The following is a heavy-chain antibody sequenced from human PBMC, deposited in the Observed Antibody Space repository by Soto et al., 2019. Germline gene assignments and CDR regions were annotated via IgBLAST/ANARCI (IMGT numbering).Heavy chain of an antibody. CDR1: GYSFTNYW. J-gene: IGHJ6*02. CDR2: IYPGDSDT. V-gene: IGHV5-51*01. CDR3: AASIFYYGMDV. Sequence: GESLKISCKGSGYSFTNYWIGWVRQMPGKGLEWMGIIYPGDSDTKYNPSFQGQVTISADKSITTTYLQWSSLKASDTAIYYCAASIFYYGMDVWGQGTTVTVSS.